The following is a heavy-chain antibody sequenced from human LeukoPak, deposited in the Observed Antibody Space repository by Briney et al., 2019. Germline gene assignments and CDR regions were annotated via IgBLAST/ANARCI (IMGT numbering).Heavy chain of an antibody. V-gene: IGHV1-18*01. D-gene: IGHD6-13*01. CDR3: ATVYSSSWYKER. CDR2: ISAYNGNT. Sequence: ASVKVSCKASGYTFTSYGISWVRQAPGQGLEWMGWISAYNGNTNYAQKLQGRVTMTTDTSTSTAYMELRSLRSEDTAMYYCATVYSSSWYKERWGQGTLVTVSS. CDR1: GYTFTSYG. J-gene: IGHJ4*02.